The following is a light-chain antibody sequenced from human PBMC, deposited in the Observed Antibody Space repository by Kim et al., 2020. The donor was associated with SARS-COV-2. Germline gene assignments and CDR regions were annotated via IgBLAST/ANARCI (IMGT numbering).Light chain of an antibody. CDR1: SSDVGGYNY. Sequence: QSALTQPASVSGSPGQSITISCTGTSSDVGGYNYVSWYQQYPGKAPKLIIYDVSKRPSGVSNRFSGSKSGNTASLTISRLQAEDEADYYCSSYTSSTSYIFGTGTKVTVL. CDR3: SSYTSSTSYI. J-gene: IGLJ1*01. V-gene: IGLV2-14*03. CDR2: DVS.